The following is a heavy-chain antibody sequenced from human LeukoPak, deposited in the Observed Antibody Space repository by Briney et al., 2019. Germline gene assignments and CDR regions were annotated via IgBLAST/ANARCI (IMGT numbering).Heavy chain of an antibody. Sequence: GGSLRLSCAASGLTVSSNYMSWVRQAPGKGLEWVSSISSSSSYIYYADSVKGRFTISRDNAKNSLYLQMNSLRAEDTAVYYCARDTALRWPMDVWGKGTTVTISS. D-gene: IGHD3-3*01. CDR1: GLTVSSNY. V-gene: IGHV3-21*01. CDR3: ARDTALRWPMDV. J-gene: IGHJ6*03. CDR2: ISSSSSYI.